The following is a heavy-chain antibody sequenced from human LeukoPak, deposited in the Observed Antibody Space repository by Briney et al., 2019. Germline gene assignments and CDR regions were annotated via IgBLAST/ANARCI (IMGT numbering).Heavy chain of an antibody. CDR2: ISYDGSNK. CDR1: GFTFSSYA. D-gene: IGHD3-3*01. V-gene: IGHV3-30*01. J-gene: IGHJ4*02. CDR3: ARDPQYYDFWSGYYYN. Sequence: GRSLRLSCAASGFTFSSYAMHWVRQAPGKGLEWVAVISYDGSNKYYADSVKGRFTISRDNSKNTLYLQMNSLRAEDTAVYYCARDPQYYDFWSGYYYNWGQGTLVTVSS.